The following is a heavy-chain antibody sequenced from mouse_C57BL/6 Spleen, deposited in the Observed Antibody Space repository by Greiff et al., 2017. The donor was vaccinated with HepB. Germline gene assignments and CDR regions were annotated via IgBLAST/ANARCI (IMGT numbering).Heavy chain of an antibody. Sequence: QVQLQQPGAELVMPGASVKLSCKASGYTFTSYWMHWVKQRPGQGLEWIGEIDPSDSYTNYNQKFKGKSTLTVDKSSSTAYMQLSSLTSEDSAVYYCARTLFITTVGYFDYWGQGTTLTVSS. J-gene: IGHJ2*01. CDR2: IDPSDSYT. CDR1: GYTFTSYW. CDR3: ARTLFITTVGYFDY. V-gene: IGHV1-69*01. D-gene: IGHD1-1*01.